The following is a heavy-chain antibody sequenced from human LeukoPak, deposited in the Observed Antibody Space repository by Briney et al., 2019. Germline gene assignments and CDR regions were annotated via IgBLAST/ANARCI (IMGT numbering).Heavy chain of an antibody. V-gene: IGHV4-4*07. CDR1: GGSISSYY. CDR2: IYTSVST. Sequence: NPSETLSLTCTVSGGSISSYYWSCIRQPAGKGLEWIGRIYTSVSTTYTPSLKSRVPRSVDTSKNQFSLTLSSVTAADTAVYYGAREGVVYYGSGRFFDYRGQGTLVTVSS. J-gene: IGHJ4*02. D-gene: IGHD3-10*01. CDR3: AREGVVYYGSGRFFDY.